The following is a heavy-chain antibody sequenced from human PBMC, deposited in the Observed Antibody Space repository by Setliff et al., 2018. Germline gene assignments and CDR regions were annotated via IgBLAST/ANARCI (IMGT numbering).Heavy chain of an antibody. D-gene: IGHD3-22*01. Sequence: SETLSLTCTVSGGSISSGSYYWSWIRQPAGKGLEWIGHIYTSGSTNYNPSLKSRVTISVDTSKNQFSLKLSSVTAADTAVYYCASVVEDYYDSSGYFLPSYYFDYWGQGTLVTV. J-gene: IGHJ4*02. V-gene: IGHV4-61*09. CDR2: IYTSGST. CDR3: ASVVEDYYDSSGYFLPSYYFDY. CDR1: GGSISSGSYY.